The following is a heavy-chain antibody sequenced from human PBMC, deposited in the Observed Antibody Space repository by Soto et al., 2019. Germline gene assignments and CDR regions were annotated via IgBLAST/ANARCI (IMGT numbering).Heavy chain of an antibody. Sequence: QITSKESGPALVRPTQTLTLTCTFSGFSLSTGGVGVGWIRQPPGKALEWLALFYWNDDKRYSPSLKSRLTITKDTSKNQVVLTMTNMDPVDTATYYCARRPPYTNYLDYWAQGTLVTVSS. J-gene: IGHJ4*02. CDR1: GFSLSTGGVG. CDR3: ARRPPYTNYLDY. D-gene: IGHD4-4*01. CDR2: FYWNDDK. V-gene: IGHV2-5*01.